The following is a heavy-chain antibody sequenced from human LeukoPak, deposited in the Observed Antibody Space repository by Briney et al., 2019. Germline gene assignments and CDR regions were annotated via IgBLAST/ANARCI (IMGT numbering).Heavy chain of an antibody. Sequence: GGSLRLSCAASGFTFSSYAMHWVRQAPGKGLEWVAVVSHDGSNKYYADSVKGRFTISRDNSKNTLYLQMNSLRAEDTAVYYCARVIHFDYYGMDVWGQGTTVTASS. V-gene: IGHV3-30-3*01. D-gene: IGHD3-3*02. J-gene: IGHJ6*02. CDR3: ARVIHFDYYGMDV. CDR1: GFTFSSYA. CDR2: VSHDGSNK.